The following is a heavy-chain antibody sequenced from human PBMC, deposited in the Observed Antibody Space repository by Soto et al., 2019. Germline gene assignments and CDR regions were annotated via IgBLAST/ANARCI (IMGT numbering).Heavy chain of an antibody. J-gene: IGHJ4*02. CDR3: ARIVTLDWIDDY. CDR1: GGTFRSYV. CDR2: IIPMYGTT. V-gene: IGHV1-69*12. Sequence: QVQLVQSGAEVKKPGSSVKVSCTASGGTFRSYVTSWVRQAPGQGLEWLGGIIPMYGTTYYAQTFQGRVTISADESTSTAFMELSSLRSEDTAVYYCARIVTLDWIDDYWGQGTLVTVSS. D-gene: IGHD1-1*01.